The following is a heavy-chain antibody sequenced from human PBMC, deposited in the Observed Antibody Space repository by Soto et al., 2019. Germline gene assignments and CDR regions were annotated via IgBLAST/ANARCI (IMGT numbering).Heavy chain of an antibody. V-gene: IGHV4-4*02. D-gene: IGHD3-10*01. J-gene: IGHJ4*02. CDR2: AYHSGST. CDR3: ARSPHSSYYGGSGTFDY. Sequence: QLQLQASGPGLVRPSGTLSLTCAVSGGFTSTNNWWSWVRQPPGKGLEWIGDAYHSGSTEYNPSLKSRVSISEDKSKNQVSLKLTSATAADTAVYYCARSPHSSYYGGSGTFDYWGQGTLVTVSS. CDR1: GGFTSTNNW.